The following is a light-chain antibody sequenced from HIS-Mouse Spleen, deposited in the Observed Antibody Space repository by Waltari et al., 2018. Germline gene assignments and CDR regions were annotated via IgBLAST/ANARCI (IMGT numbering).Light chain of an antibody. J-gene: IGLJ3*02. V-gene: IGLV2-23*01. Sequence: QSALTQPASVSGSPGQSITISCTGTLSDVGSCNLVSRYQQHPGKAPKLMIYEGSKRPSGVSNRFSGSKSGNTASLTISGLQAEDEADYYCCSYAGSSTWVFGGGTKLTVL. CDR1: LSDVGSCNL. CDR3: CSYAGSSTWV. CDR2: EGS.